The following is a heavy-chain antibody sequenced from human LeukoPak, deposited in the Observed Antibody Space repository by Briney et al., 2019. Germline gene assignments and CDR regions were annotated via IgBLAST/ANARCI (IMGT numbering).Heavy chain of an antibody. D-gene: IGHD6-19*01. CDR3: ARTGSGGWSDYYYYYGMDV. V-gene: IGHV1-18*01. J-gene: IGHJ6*02. Sequence: ASVKVSCKASGYTFTSYDISWVRQAPGQGLEWMGWISAYNGNTNYAQKLQGRVTMTTDTSTSTAYMELRSLRSDDTAVYYCARTGSGGWSDYYYYYGMDVWGQGTTVTVSS. CDR2: ISAYNGNT. CDR1: GYTFTSYD.